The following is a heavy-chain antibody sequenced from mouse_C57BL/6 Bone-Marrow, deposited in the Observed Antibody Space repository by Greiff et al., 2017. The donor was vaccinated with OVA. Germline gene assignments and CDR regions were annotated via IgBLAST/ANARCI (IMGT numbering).Heavy chain of an antibody. CDR1: GYTFTDYY. D-gene: IGHD6-1*01. Sequence: VQLQQSGPVLVKPGASVKMSCKASGYTFTDYYMNWVKPSHGKSLEWIGVINPYNGGTSYNQKFKGKATLTVDKSSSTAYMELNSLTSEDSAVYYCARGQYYFDYWGQGTTLTVSS. J-gene: IGHJ2*01. CDR3: ARGQYYFDY. V-gene: IGHV1-19*01. CDR2: INPYNGGT.